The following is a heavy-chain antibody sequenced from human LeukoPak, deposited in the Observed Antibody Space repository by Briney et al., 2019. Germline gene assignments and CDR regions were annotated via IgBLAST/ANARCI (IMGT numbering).Heavy chain of an antibody. Sequence: GASVKVSCKASGYTFTSYYMHWVRQAPGQGLEWMGIINPSGGSTSYAQKFQGRVTMTRNTSISTAYMELSSLRSEDTAVYYCARGGGSDDILTGYYLLGYYYYYMDVWGKGTTVTISS. D-gene: IGHD3-9*01. CDR1: GYTFTSYY. V-gene: IGHV1-46*01. CDR3: ARGGGSDDILTGYYLLGYYYYYMDV. CDR2: INPSGGST. J-gene: IGHJ6*03.